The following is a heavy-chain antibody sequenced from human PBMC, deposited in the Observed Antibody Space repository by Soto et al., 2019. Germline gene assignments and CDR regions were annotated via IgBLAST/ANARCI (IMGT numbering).Heavy chain of an antibody. CDR2: ISSTTNYI. CDR3: ARESEDLTSNFDY. J-gene: IGHJ4*02. CDR1: GFTFTRFS. V-gene: IGHV3-21*06. Sequence: PGGSLRLSCAASGFTFTRFSMNWVRQAPGKGLEWVSSISSTTNYIYYGDSMKGRFTISRDNAKNSLYLEMNSLRAEDTAVYYCARESEDLTSNFDYWGQGTLVTVSS.